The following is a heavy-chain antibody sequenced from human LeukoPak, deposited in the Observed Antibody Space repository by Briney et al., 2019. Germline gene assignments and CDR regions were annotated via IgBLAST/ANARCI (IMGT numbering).Heavy chain of an antibody. D-gene: IGHD3-3*01. Sequence: PSETLSLTCTVSGGSISSSSYYWGWLRQPPGKGLEWIGSIYYSGSAYYNPSLKSRVTISVDTSKNQFSLKLSSVTAADTAVYYCARLGYYDFWIDYWGQGTLVTVSS. CDR1: GGSISSSSYY. CDR2: IYYSGSA. J-gene: IGHJ4*02. V-gene: IGHV4-39*01. CDR3: ARLGYYDFWIDY.